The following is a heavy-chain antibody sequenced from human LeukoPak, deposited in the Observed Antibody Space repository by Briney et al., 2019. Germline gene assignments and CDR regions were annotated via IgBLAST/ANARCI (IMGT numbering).Heavy chain of an antibody. Sequence: PGGSLRLSCAVSGFSYSSYAMSWVRQAPGKGLERVSTISGSGDTYYVDSVKGRFTISRDNSKNTLYLQMNSLRAEDTAVYYCAKEGGYNYGYLDSWGQGTLVTVSS. J-gene: IGHJ4*02. D-gene: IGHD5-18*01. CDR1: GFSYSSYA. CDR2: ISGSGDT. CDR3: AKEGGYNYGYLDS. V-gene: IGHV3-23*01.